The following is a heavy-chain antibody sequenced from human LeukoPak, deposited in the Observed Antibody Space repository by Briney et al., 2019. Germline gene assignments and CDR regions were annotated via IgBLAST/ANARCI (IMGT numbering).Heavy chain of an antibody. CDR1: GFTFSSYE. CDR2: ISSSGSTI. V-gene: IGHV3-48*03. Sequence: GGSLRLSCAASGFTFSSYEMNWVRQAPGKGLEWVSYISSSGSTIYYADSVKGRFTISRGNAKNSLYLQMNSLRAEDTAVYYCARGSTVTTNFYYYYYMDVWGKGTTVTVSS. J-gene: IGHJ6*03. CDR3: ARGSTVTTNFYYYYYMDV. D-gene: IGHD4-17*01.